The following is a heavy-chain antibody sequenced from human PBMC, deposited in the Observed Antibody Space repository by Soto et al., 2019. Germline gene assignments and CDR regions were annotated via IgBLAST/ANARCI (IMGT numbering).Heavy chain of an antibody. Sequence: QVQLVQSGAEVKKPGSSVKVSCKASGGTFSSYAISWVRQAPGQGLEWMGGIIPIFGTANYAQKFQGRVTITADEATSTAYMELSSLRSEDTAVYYCAREDSGVADATRSFDLWGRGTLVTVSS. CDR2: IIPIFGTA. V-gene: IGHV1-69*01. J-gene: IGHJ2*01. CDR1: GGTFSSYA. D-gene: IGHD3-10*01. CDR3: AREDSGVADATRSFDL.